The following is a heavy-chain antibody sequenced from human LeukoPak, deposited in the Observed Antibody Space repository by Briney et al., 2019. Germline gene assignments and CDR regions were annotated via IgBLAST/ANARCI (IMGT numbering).Heavy chain of an antibody. CDR1: GYTFTVYY. CDR3: ASTGRGYFQH. CDR2: INPNSGGT. J-gene: IGHJ1*01. V-gene: IGHV1-2*02. D-gene: IGHD5-24*01. Sequence: GASLKVSCTASGYTFTVYYMHWVRQAPGQGLEWMGWINPNSGGTNYAQKVQGRVAMTRDTSIITAYMELSRLRSDDTAVYYCASTGRGYFQHWGQGTLVTVAS.